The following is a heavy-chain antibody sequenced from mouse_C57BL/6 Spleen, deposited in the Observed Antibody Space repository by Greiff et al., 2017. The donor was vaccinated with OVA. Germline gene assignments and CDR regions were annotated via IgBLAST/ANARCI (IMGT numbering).Heavy chain of an antibody. CDR2: INPSSGYT. Sequence: QVQLKESGAELARPGASVKMSCKASGYTFTSYTMHWVKQRPGQGLEWIGYINPSSGYTKYNQKFKDKATLTADKSSSTAYMQLSSLTSEDSAVYYCARGGKDYAMDYWGQGTSVTVSS. D-gene: IGHD1-3*01. CDR1: GYTFTSYT. CDR3: ARGGKDYAMDY. V-gene: IGHV1-4*01. J-gene: IGHJ4*01.